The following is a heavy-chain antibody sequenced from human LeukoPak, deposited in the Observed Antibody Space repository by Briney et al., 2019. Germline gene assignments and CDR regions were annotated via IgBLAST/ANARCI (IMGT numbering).Heavy chain of an antibody. CDR1: GGSISSGSYY. CDR2: IYTSGST. J-gene: IGHJ1*01. CDR3: ARGPRGVPAAIYFQH. Sequence: SETLSLTCTVSGGSISSGSYYWSWIRQPAGKGLEWIGRIYTSGSTNYNPSLKSRVTISVDTSKNQFSLKLSSVTAADTAVYYCARGPRGVPAAIYFQHWGQGTLVTVSS. D-gene: IGHD2-2*01. V-gene: IGHV4-61*02.